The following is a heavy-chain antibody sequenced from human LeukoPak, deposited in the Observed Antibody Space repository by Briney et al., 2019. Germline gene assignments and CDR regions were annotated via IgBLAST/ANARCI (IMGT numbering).Heavy chain of an antibody. CDR2: ISSSSSYI. CDR3: ARDRSGYYDSSAYLY. J-gene: IGHJ4*02. Sequence: PGGSLRLSCAASGFTFSSYSMNWVSQAPGKGLEWVSSISSSSSYIYYADSVKGRFTISRDNAKNSLYPQMNSLRAEDTAVYYCARDRSGYYDSSAYLYWGQGTLVTVSS. CDR1: GFTFSSYS. D-gene: IGHD3-22*01. V-gene: IGHV3-21*01.